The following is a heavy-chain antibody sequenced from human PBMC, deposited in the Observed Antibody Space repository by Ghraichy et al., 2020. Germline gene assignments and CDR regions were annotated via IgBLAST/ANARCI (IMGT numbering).Heavy chain of an antibody. CDR1: GITFSTYW. CDR2: INPDGSEK. D-gene: IGHD5-18*01. V-gene: IGHV3-7*03. J-gene: IGHJ4*02. Sequence: GGSLRLSCAASGITFSTYWMHWVRQSPGKGLEWVANINPDGSEKNYLDSVKGRFTISRDNAKKSVYLQMNNLRDEDTAIYYCARDRAMDDYWGQGTLVSVSS. CDR3: ARDRAMDDY.